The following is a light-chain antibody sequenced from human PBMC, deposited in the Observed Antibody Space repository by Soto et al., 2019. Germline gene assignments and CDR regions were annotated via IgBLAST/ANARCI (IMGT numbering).Light chain of an antibody. J-gene: IGKJ2*01. CDR2: AAS. Sequence: AIRMTQSPSSFSASTGDRVTITCRASPGISSYLAWYQHKPGKAPKLLIYAASTLQSGVPSRFSGSGSGTEFTLTISCLQSEDFATYYCQQYYSSPYTFGQGTKLEIK. V-gene: IGKV1-8*01. CDR3: QQYYSSPYT. CDR1: PGISSY.